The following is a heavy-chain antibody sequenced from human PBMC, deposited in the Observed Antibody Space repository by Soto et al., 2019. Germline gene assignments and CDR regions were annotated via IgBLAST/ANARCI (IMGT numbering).Heavy chain of an antibody. Sequence: QVQLQESGPGLVKPSQTLSLTCSVSGGSITSGAYYWSWIRQHPGTGLEWIGFIYYSGRTYYNPSLKSLVTISLDTSENQFSLKLNSVTAADTAVYYCARDLRGGTLFDYWGQGALVTVSS. D-gene: IGHD3-10*01. CDR1: GGSITSGAYY. CDR3: ARDLRGGTLFDY. CDR2: IYYSGRT. J-gene: IGHJ4*02. V-gene: IGHV4-31*01.